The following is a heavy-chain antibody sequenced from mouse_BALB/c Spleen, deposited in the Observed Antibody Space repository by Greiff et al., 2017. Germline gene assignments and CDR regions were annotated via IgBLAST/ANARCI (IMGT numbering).Heavy chain of an antibody. J-gene: IGHJ3*01. D-gene: IGHD1-1*01. CDR1: GFSLSRYS. Sequence: VQRVESGPGLVAPSQSLSITCTVSGFSLSRYSVHWVRQPPGKGLEWLGMIWGGGSTDYNSALKSRLSISKDNSKSQVFLKMNSLQTDDTAMYYCASPITTVVATPAYWGQGTLVTVSA. CDR2: IWGGGST. V-gene: IGHV2-6-4*01. CDR3: ASPITTVVATPAY.